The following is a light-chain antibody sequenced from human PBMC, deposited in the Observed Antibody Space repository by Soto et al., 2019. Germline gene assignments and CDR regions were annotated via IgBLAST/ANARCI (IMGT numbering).Light chain of an antibody. CDR1: QSVDRNY. J-gene: IGKJ2*01. V-gene: IGKV3-20*01. Sequence: EVVLTQSPGPLSLSPGERATLSCRASQSVDRNYLSWFQPKRGQPPRVLVFATSSRAAGTPVRFSGSGSGTNFTPTITRVEPEDFGVYYCQQYGGSPPAYTFGRGTKLEI. CDR2: ATS. CDR3: QQYGGSPPAYT.